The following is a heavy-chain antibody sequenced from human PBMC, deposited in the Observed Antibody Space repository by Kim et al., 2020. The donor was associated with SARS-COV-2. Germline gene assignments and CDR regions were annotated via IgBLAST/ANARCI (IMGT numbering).Heavy chain of an antibody. CDR3: ATLVPPLTGTTSLGDY. J-gene: IGHJ4*02. D-gene: IGHD1-7*01. V-gene: IGHV4-34*01. Sequence: LKWRVTISVDTSKNQFSLKLSSVTAADTAVYYCATLVPPLTGTTSLGDYWGQGTLVTVSS.